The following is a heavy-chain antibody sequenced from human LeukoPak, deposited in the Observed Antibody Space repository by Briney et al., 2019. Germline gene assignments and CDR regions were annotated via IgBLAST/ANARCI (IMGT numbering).Heavy chain of an antibody. CDR1: GFTITSYA. CDR2: INGNTGNT. CDR3: AKGVPGYSSGWSYFHH. J-gene: IGHJ1*01. D-gene: IGHD6-19*01. V-gene: IGHV3-23*01. Sequence: PGGSLRLSCAASGFTITSYAMYWVRQAPGKGMEWVSGINGNTGNTYYADSVKGRFSISRDYSKNSLFLQMNSLQDDDTAMYYCAKGVPGYSSGWSYFHHWGQGTLVTVFS.